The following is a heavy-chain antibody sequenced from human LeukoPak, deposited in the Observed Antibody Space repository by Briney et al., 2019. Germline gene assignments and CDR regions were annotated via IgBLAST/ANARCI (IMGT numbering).Heavy chain of an antibody. D-gene: IGHD6-19*01. CDR1: GFTFYNYG. CDR2: ISAGGTGT. J-gene: IGHJ4*02. Sequence: PGGSLRLSCAASGFTFYNYGMNWVRQAPGKGLEWVSSISAGGTGTYYADSVKGRFAISRDNSKNTLYLQMNSLRAEDTAVYYCVKMGDRSDWSSFDFWGQGTLVTVSS. CDR3: VKMGDRSDWSSFDF. V-gene: IGHV3-23*01.